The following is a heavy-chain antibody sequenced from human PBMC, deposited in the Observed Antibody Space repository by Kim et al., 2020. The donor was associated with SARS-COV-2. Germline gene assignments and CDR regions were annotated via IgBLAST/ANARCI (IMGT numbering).Heavy chain of an antibody. J-gene: IGHJ6*02. D-gene: IGHD3-10*01. Sequence: SETLSLTCTVSAGSISSSSYYWGWIRQPPGKGLEWIGSIYYSGSTYYNPSLQSRGTISVDTSKNQFSLKLSSVTAADTAVYYCARRRVTMVRGVAYYYYGMDVCGQGTTVTVSS. CDR1: AGSISSSSYY. CDR3: ARRRVTMVRGVAYYYYGMDV. V-gene: IGHV4-39*01. CDR2: IYYSGST.